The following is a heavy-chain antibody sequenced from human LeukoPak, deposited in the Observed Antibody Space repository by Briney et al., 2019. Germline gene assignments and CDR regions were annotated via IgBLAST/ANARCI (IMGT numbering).Heavy chain of an antibody. D-gene: IGHD2-21*02. CDR2: ITYRGSG. J-gene: IGHJ4*02. CDR3: GVYGGDWRFDF. V-gene: IGHV4-34*01. CDR1: NGFDSYY. Sequence: PSETLSLTCAVYNGFDSYYMTIVRQPPGQGLEWVGEITYRGSGNYNPSLKGRATISINVSQRQFSLSLRSVTAADTATYYCGVYGGDWRFDFWGQGTPITVSS.